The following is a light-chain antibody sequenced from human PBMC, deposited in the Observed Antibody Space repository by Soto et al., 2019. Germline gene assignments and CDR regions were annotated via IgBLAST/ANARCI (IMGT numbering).Light chain of an antibody. CDR2: AAS. V-gene: IGKV1-12*01. CDR3: QQGYSFPVT. Sequence: DIQMTQSPSSVSASVGDRVSITCRASQDIGDWLAWYQQKQGKAPKXLVYAASSLQSGVPSRFSGSGSGTDLTITIGSLQPEDFETYYCQQGYSFPVTFGGGTKVDI. CDR1: QDIGDW. J-gene: IGKJ4*01.